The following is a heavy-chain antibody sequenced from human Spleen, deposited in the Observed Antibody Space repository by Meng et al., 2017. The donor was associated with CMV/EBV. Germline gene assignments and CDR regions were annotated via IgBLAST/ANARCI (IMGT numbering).Heavy chain of an antibody. CDR2: IKPDGSET. D-gene: IGHD2-8*01. V-gene: IGHV3-7*01. CDR1: GFTFSTYW. CDR3: AKDQTHLYATRVGMDV. Sequence: GESLKISCAASGFTFSTYWMSWVRQAPGKGLEWVTNIKPDGSETYYVDSVKGRVTVSRDNSENTVYLQMNSLRVEDTAMYYCAKDQTHLYATRVGMDVWGQGTTVTVSS. J-gene: IGHJ6*02.